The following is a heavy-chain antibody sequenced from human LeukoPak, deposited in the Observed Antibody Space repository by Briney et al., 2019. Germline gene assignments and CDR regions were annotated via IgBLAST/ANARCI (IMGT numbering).Heavy chain of an antibody. J-gene: IGHJ4*02. CDR2: ISDSGSSI. D-gene: IGHD6-13*01. V-gene: IGHV3-48*03. CDR3: ATSRGSWPDYFDY. CDR1: GFTFSSYE. Sequence: GGSLRLSCAASGFTFSSYEMNWVRQAPGKGLEWLSYISDSGSSIYYADSVKGRFTISRDNAKNSLYLQMNSLRAEDTAVYYCATSRGSWPDYFDYWGQGTLVTVSS.